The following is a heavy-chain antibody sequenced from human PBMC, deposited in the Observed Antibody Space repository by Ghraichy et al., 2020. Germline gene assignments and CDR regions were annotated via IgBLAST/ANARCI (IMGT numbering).Heavy chain of an antibody. J-gene: IGHJ4*02. CDR1: GFTFSAYT. Sequence: LSLTCAASGFTFSAYTMSWVRQPPGRGLEWVLSIGSGRTFMYYADSVRGRFTISRDDTKKSLYLQMNVLRVEDTAVYYCATTQTGTTSGASDSWGQGTLVTVSS. CDR3: ATTQTGTTSGASDS. CDR2: IGSGRTFM. D-gene: IGHD1-1*01. V-gene: IGHV3-21*01.